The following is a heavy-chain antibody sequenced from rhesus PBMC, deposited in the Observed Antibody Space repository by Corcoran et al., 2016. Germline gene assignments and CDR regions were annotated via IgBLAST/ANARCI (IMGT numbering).Heavy chain of an antibody. CDR2: IDGNIRRT. J-gene: IGHJ4*01. Sequence: QVKLQQWGEGLVKPSETLSLTCAVYGGSISGYYYWSWIRPPPGKGREWIGKIDGNIRRTNYTPSPRNVVPMSQDTSKKQFSRERSSVTAADTAVYYCAREPHGGSLGFDFWGQGVLVTVST. CDR1: GGSISGYYY. D-gene: IGHD3-16*01. V-gene: IGHV4-73*01. CDR3: AREPHGGSLGFDF.